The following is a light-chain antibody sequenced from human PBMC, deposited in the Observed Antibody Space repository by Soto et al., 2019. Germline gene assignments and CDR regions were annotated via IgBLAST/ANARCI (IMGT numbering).Light chain of an antibody. Sequence: EIVMTQSPATLSVSPGERATLSCRASQTVGNSLAWYQQKPGQAPRLLIYGATTRATGIPARFSGSGSGTDFTLTISSLQSEDFAVYYCQHYNHWPPYTFGQGTKVEIK. CDR1: QTVGNS. CDR2: GAT. J-gene: IGKJ2*01. CDR3: QHYNHWPPYT. V-gene: IGKV3-15*01.